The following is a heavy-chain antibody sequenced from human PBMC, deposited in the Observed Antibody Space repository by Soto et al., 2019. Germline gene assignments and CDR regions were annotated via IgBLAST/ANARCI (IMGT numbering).Heavy chain of an antibody. CDR3: ARHDEYCSSTRCYLGYYYYYMEV. V-gene: IGHV4-59*08. J-gene: IGHJ6*03. D-gene: IGHD2-2*01. CDR2: IYYSGST. Sequence: PSETLSLTCTVSGGSISSYYWSWIRQPPGKGLEWIGYIYYSGSTNYNPSLKSRVTISVDTSKNQFSLKLSSVTAADTAVYYCARHDEYCSSTRCYLGYYYYYMEVWGKGTTVTVSS. CDR1: GGSISSYY.